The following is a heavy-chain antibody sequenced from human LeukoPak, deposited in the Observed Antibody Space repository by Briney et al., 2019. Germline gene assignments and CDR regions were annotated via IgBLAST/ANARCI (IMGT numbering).Heavy chain of an antibody. CDR3: AREGQLTNRGIDY. J-gene: IGHJ4*02. D-gene: IGHD7-27*01. CDR2: VSASGNT. V-gene: IGHV4-4*07. CDR1: GGSVSSYY. Sequence: SETLSLTCTVSGGSVSSYYWSCIRQPAGKGLEWIGRVSASGNTNYNPSLKSRVTMSVDTSKNEFSLNLSSVTAADTAVYYCAREGQLTNRGIDYWGQGTLVTVSS.